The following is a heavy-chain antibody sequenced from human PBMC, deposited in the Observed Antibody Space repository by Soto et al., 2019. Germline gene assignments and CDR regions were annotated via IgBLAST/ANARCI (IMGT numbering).Heavy chain of an antibody. J-gene: IGHJ3*01. CDR3: AREVGGTFFAALDT. CDR1: GYSFTDYN. V-gene: IGHV1-18*01. CDR2: ISTYNGNR. D-gene: IGHD1-26*01. Sequence: QVKLVQSGGEVRKPGASVKVSCKASGYSFTDYNIGWVRQAPGQGLEWLGWISTYNGNRNYAQKFQGRVTMTTDTSRTTAEMELRGLRPDVTAIYYCAREVGGTFFAALDTWGQGTRVTISS.